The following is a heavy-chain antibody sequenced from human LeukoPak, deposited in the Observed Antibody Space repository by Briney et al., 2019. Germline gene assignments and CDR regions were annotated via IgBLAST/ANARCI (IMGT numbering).Heavy chain of an antibody. J-gene: IGHJ4*02. CDR1: GGTFSSYA. CDR2: IIPIFGTA. Sequence: SVKVSCKASGGTFSSYAISGVRQAPGQGLEWMGGIIPIFGTANYAQKFQGRVTITADESTSTAYMELSSLRSEDTAVYYCALIGYSSGWYDFDYWGQGTLVTVSS. V-gene: IGHV1-69*13. CDR3: ALIGYSSGWYDFDY. D-gene: IGHD6-19*01.